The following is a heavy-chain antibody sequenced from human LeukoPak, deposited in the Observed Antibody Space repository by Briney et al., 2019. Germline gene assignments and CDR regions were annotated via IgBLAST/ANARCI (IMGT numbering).Heavy chain of an antibody. CDR3: AREGPSVVVVAANNWFDP. CDR1: GGTFSSYA. V-gene: IGHV1-69*01. D-gene: IGHD2-15*01. CDR2: IIPIFGTA. J-gene: IGHJ5*02. Sequence: SVKVSCKASGGTFSSYAISWMRQAPGQGLEWTGGIIPIFGTANYAQKFQGRVTITADESTSTAYMELSSLRSEDTAVYYCAREGPSVVVVAANNWFDPWGQGTLVTVSS.